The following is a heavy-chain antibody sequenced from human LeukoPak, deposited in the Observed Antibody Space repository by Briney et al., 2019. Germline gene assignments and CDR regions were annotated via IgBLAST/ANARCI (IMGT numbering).Heavy chain of an antibody. CDR3: ARGPRDTSGWWGWFDT. CDR1: GGSFSGYY. J-gene: IGHJ5*02. V-gene: IGHV4-34*01. Sequence: SETLSLTCAVYGGSFSGYYWSWIRQPPGKGLEWIGSIYYSGSTYYNPSLKSRVTISVDPSKNQFSLKLTSVTAADTSVYYCARGPRDTSGWWGWFDTWGQGNLVSVSS. CDR2: IYYSGST. D-gene: IGHD6-19*01.